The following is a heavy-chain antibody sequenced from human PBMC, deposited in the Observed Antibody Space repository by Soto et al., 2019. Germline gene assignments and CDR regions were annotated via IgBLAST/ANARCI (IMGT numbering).Heavy chain of an antibody. CDR3: ARDGVQLWPRYYFDY. V-gene: IGHV1-46*01. Sequence: VQLVQSGAEVKKPGASVQVSCKTSGYSFSNYSMHWVRQVPGQGLEWMAKINPNGGSTSLAQKFKGAVTLTRDTSTNTVYMELSSLTSEDTAVYYCARDGVQLWPRYYFDYWGQGTLVTVSS. CDR2: INPNGGST. D-gene: IGHD1-1*01. J-gene: IGHJ4*02. CDR1: GYSFSNYS.